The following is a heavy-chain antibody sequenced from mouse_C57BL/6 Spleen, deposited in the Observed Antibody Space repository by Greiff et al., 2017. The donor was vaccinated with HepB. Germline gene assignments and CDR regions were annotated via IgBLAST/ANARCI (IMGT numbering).Heavy chain of an antibody. J-gene: IGHJ1*03. CDR1: GFSFSSYA. D-gene: IGHD2-1*01. CDR3: TRVDGNYGYIDV. CDR2: ISSGGDYI. V-gene: IGHV5-9-1*02. Sequence: EVQRVESGEGLVKPGGSLKLSCAASGFSFSSYAMSWVRQTPEKRLEWVAYISSGGDYIYYADTVKGRFTISRDNARNTLYLQMSSLKSEDTAMYYCTRVDGNYGYIDVWGTGTTVTVSS.